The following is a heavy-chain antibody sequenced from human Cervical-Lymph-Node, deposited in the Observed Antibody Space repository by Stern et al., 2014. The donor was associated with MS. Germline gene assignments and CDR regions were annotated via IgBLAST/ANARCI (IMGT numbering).Heavy chain of an antibody. Sequence: VQLVESGAEVKKPGESLKISCKGSGYNFTSYWIGWVRQMPGKGLEWMGIIYPGDSDTRYSPSFQGRVTTSADKSISTAYLQWSSLKTSDTAMYYCARHCAKREQCAFDYWGQGTLVTVSS. CDR3: ARHCAKREQCAFDY. CDR1: GYNFTSYW. J-gene: IGHJ4*02. CDR2: IYPGDSDT. D-gene: IGHD6-19*01. V-gene: IGHV5-51*01.